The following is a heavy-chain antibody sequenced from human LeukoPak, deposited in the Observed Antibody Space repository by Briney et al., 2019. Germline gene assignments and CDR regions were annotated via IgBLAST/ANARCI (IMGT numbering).Heavy chain of an antibody. J-gene: IGHJ4*02. CDR3: AREAPPIAAAGFDY. CDR1: GGSISSYY. D-gene: IGHD6-13*01. CDR2: IYYSGST. Sequence: PSETLSLTCTVSGGSISSYYWSWTRQPPGKGLEWIGYIYYSGSTNYNPSLKSRVTVSVDTSKNQFSLKLSSVTAADTAVYYCAREAPPIAAAGFDYWGQGTLVTVSS. V-gene: IGHV4-59*01.